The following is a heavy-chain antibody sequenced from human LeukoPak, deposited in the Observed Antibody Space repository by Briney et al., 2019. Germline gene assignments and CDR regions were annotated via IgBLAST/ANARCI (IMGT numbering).Heavy chain of an antibody. CDR2: ISYDGTEK. CDR3: ARDGHGVPLDY. CDR1: GLSFSSYA. Sequence: GSSLRLSCAASGLSFSSYAMHWVRQAPGKGLEWVAVISYDGTEKYYGDSVKGQFTISRDNSKNTLYLQMNSLRAEDTALYYCARDGHGVPLDYWGQGTLVTVSP. J-gene: IGHJ4*02. V-gene: IGHV3-30-3*01. D-gene: IGHD4-17*01.